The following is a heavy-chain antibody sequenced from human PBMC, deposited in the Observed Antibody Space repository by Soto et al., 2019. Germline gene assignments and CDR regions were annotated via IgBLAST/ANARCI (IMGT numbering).Heavy chain of an antibody. V-gene: IGHV5-51*01. D-gene: IGHD5-12*01. CDR2: IYPGDSDT. CDR3: ATSGEYSGYGYHDAFDI. Sequence: PGESLKLSCKGSGYSFTSYWIGWVRQMPGKGLEWMGIIYPGDSDTRYSPSFQGQVTISADKSISTAYLQWSSLKASDTAMYYCATSGEYSGYGYHDAFDIWGQGTMVTVSS. J-gene: IGHJ3*02. CDR1: GYSFTSYW.